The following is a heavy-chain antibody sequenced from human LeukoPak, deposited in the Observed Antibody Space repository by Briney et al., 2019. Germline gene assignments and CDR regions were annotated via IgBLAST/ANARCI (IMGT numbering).Heavy chain of an antibody. J-gene: IGHJ4*02. Sequence: PGGSLRLSCAASGFTFSSYSMNWVRQAPGKGLEWVSYISSSSSTIYYADSVKGRFTISRDNAKNSLYLQMNSLRAEDTAVYYCARDPSYIAAADIDDYWGQGTLVTVSS. CDR1: GFTFSSYS. V-gene: IGHV3-48*01. CDR2: ISSSSSTI. CDR3: ARDPSYIAAADIDDY. D-gene: IGHD6-13*01.